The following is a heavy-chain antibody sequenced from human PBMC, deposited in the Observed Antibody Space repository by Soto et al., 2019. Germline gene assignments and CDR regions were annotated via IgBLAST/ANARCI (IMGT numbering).Heavy chain of an antibody. V-gene: IGHV4-4*07. CDR2: IYTTRSP. D-gene: IGHD5-12*01. J-gene: IGHJ5*02. Sequence: SETLSLTCTVSGDSVSKYYWNWIRQPAGKGLEWIGRIYTTRSPNYNPSLKSRVTMSVDTSKNQFSLKLNLSSVTAADTAVYYCARTDIVTTNWFDPWGQGTLVT. CDR1: GDSVSKYY. CDR3: ARTDIVTTNWFDP.